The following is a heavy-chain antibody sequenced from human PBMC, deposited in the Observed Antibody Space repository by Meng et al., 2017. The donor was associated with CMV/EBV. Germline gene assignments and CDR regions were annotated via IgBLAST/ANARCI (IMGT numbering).Heavy chain of an antibody. CDR2: INPNSGGT. Sequence: ASVLVTCKASGYTFTGYYMHWVRQAPGQGLEGMGWINPNSGGTNYAQKCQGRVTMTRDKYISTAYMELSRLRSDDTAVYYCARDVYYYDSSGYYIDYWGQGTLVTVSS. CDR1: GYTFTGYY. D-gene: IGHD3-22*01. V-gene: IGHV1-2*02. CDR3: ARDVYYYDSSGYYIDY. J-gene: IGHJ4*02.